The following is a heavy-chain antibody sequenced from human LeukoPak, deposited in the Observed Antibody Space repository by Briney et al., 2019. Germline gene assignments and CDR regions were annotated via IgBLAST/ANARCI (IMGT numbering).Heavy chain of an antibody. CDR3: AILLEDFAFSTGSAKDY. J-gene: IGHJ4*02. D-gene: IGHD3-3*01. CDR2: FDPVDGET. CDR1: GHSLTQLS. Sequence: ASVKVSCKASGHSLTQLSMHWVRQGSGRGLEWMGGFDPVDGETIYAQKFQGRVTMTEDTSTDTAYMELSSLGSDDTAVYYCAILLEDFAFSTGSAKDYWGQGTLVTVSS. V-gene: IGHV1-24*01.